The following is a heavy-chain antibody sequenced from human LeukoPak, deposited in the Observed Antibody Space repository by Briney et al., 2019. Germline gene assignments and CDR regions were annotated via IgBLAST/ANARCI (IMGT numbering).Heavy chain of an antibody. D-gene: IGHD2-15*01. Sequence: GGTLRLSCAASGFTFSDYGMSWVRQAPGKGLEWVSSISSTGGTTYYADSVKGRFTISRDNSKNTLFLQLNSLRAEDTAIYYCAKNGDRGAYCSGGSCYPYYYYSMDVWGKGTTVTISS. CDR3: AKNGDRGAYCSGGSCYPYYYYSMDV. V-gene: IGHV3-23*01. CDR1: GFTFSDYG. J-gene: IGHJ6*03. CDR2: ISSTGGTT.